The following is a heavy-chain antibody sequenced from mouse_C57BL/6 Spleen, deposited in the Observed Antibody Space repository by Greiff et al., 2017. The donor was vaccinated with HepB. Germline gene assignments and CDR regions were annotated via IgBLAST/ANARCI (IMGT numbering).Heavy chain of an antibody. J-gene: IGHJ4*01. CDR3: ARLGDGAMDY. D-gene: IGHD3-3*01. CDR1: GYAFSSYW. CDR2: IYPGDGDT. Sequence: VKLMESGAELVKPGASVKISCKASGYAFSSYWMNWVKQRPGKGLEWIGQIYPGDGDTNYNGKFKGKATLTADKSSSTAYMQLSSLTSEDSAVYFCARLGDGAMDYWGQGTSVTVSS. V-gene: IGHV1-80*01.